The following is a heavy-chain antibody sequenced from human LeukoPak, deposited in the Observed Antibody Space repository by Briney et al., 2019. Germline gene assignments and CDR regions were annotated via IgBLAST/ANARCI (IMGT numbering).Heavy chain of an antibody. V-gene: IGHV3-74*01. Sequence: GGSLRLSCAASGNYWMHWVRQAPGKGLVWVSHINSDGSWTSYADSVKGRFTISKDNAKNTVCLQMNNLRAEDTAVYYCVSFYETYWGRGTLVTVSS. D-gene: IGHD2-2*01. CDR2: INSDGSWT. J-gene: IGHJ4*02. CDR1: GNYW. CDR3: VSFYETY.